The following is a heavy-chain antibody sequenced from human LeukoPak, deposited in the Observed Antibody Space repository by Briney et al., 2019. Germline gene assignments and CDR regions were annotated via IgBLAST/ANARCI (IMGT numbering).Heavy chain of an antibody. CDR3: ARDNRGSRLFPRNYYYYYMDV. CDR2: IKQDGSEK. V-gene: IGHV3-7*01. D-gene: IGHD2-21*01. J-gene: IGHJ6*03. CDR1: GFTFITYW. Sequence: GGSLRLPCAASGFTFITYWMTWVRQAPGKGLEWVANIKQDGSEKYYVDSVKGRFTISRDNAKNSVYLQMNSLRAEDTAVYYCARDNRGSRLFPRNYYYYYMDVWGKGTTVTVSS.